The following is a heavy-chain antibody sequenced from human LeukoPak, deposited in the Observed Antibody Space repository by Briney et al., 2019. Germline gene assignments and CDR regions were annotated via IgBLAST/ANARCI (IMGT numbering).Heavy chain of an antibody. CDR1: RFTFDDYA. CDR2: FSWHSGST. Sequence: PGGSLRLSCVASRFTFDDYALHWVRQAPGTGLEWVSGFSWHSGSTDYADSLKGRFTLSRDNAKNSLCLQMNRLRAEDTAVYYCASASSSGPYYFDYWGQGTLVTVSS. D-gene: IGHD6-19*01. V-gene: IGHV3-9*01. J-gene: IGHJ4*02. CDR3: ASASSSGPYYFDY.